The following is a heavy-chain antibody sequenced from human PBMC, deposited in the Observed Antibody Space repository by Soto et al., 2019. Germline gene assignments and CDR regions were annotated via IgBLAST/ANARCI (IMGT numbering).Heavy chain of an antibody. J-gene: IGHJ4*02. V-gene: IGHV3-7*01. CDR2: IKQDGSEK. CDR1: GFTFSGYW. CDR3: ARVYTDKADNWNYFDF. Sequence: LRLSCAASGFTFSGYWMGWVRQAPGKRLERVANIKQDGSEKYYVDSVKGRFTISRDNAKNSLYLQMNSLRAEDTAVYYCARVYTDKADNWNYFDFWGQGTLVTVSS. D-gene: IGHD1-20*01.